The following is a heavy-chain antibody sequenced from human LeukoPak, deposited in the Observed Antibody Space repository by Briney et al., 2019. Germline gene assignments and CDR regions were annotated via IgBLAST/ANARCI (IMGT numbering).Heavy chain of an antibody. Sequence: PGGSLRLSCAASGFTFSSYAMHWVRQAPGKGLEWVAVISYDGSNKYYADSVKGRFTISRDNSKNTLYLQMNSLRAEDTAVYYCARVYYYDSSGSDYWGQGTLVTVSS. J-gene: IGHJ4*02. D-gene: IGHD3-22*01. CDR2: ISYDGSNK. V-gene: IGHV3-30-3*01. CDR1: GFTFSSYA. CDR3: ARVYYYDSSGSDY.